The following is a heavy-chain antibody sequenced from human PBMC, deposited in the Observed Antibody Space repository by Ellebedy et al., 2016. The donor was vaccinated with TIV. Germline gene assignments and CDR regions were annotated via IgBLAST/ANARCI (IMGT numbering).Heavy chain of an antibody. V-gene: IGHV5-51*01. J-gene: IGHJ5*02. D-gene: IGHD3-22*01. Sequence: PGGSLRLSCKGSGYTFTDYWIGWVRQMPGKGLEWMGIIYPDDSDTRYSPSFQGQVTISADKSLSIAYLQWISLKASDSAMYYCARSRGYDEFDPWGQGTLVTVSP. CDR3: ARSRGYDEFDP. CDR1: GYTFTDYW. CDR2: IYPDDSDT.